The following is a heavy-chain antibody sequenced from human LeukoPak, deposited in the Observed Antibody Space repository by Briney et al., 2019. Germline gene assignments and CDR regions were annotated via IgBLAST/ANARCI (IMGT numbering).Heavy chain of an antibody. Sequence: GGSLRLSCSASGFTFSSYAMHWVRQAPGKGLEYVSAISSNGGSTYYADSVKGRFTISRDNAKNSLYLQMNSLRAEDTAVYYCARDLASGWYFDYWGQGTLVTVSS. CDR3: ARDLASGWYFDY. J-gene: IGHJ4*02. V-gene: IGHV3-64*04. D-gene: IGHD6-19*01. CDR1: GFTFSSYA. CDR2: ISSNGGST.